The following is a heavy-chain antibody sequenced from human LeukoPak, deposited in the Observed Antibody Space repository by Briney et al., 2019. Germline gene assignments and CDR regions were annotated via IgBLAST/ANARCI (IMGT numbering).Heavy chain of an antibody. Sequence: PGGSLRLSCAASGFTFNSYSMNWVRQAPGKGLEWVSSISSSSSYIYYADSVKGRFTISRDNAKNSLYLQMNSLRAEDTAVYYCARFRTAMQLWKGYYFDYWGQGTLVTVSS. J-gene: IGHJ4*02. CDR3: ARFRTAMQLWKGYYFDY. CDR2: ISSSSSYI. D-gene: IGHD5-18*01. V-gene: IGHV3-21*01. CDR1: GFTFNSYS.